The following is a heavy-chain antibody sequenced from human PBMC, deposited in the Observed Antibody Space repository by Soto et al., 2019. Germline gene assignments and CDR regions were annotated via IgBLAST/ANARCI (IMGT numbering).Heavy chain of an antibody. CDR1: GYSFTSYW. CDR3: ARRLTDAYYYGPDAFDI. D-gene: IGHD3-10*01. CDR2: IYPGDSDT. J-gene: IGHJ3*02. V-gene: IGHV5-51*01. Sequence: GQSLKISCKGSGYSFTSYWIGSVSQMPGKGLEWMGIIYPGDSDTRYSPSFQGQVTISADKSISTDYLQWSSLEASDTAMYYCARRLTDAYYYGPDAFDIWGQGTMVTVSS.